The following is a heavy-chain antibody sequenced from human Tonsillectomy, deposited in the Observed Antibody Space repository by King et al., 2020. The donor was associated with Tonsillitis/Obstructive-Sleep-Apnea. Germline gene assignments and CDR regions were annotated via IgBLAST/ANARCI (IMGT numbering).Heavy chain of an antibody. J-gene: IGHJ4*02. CDR1: GGSFSGYY. D-gene: IGHD5-18*01. Sequence: VQLQQWGAGLLKPSETLSLTCAVYGGSFSGYYWSWIRQPPGKGLEWIGEINHSGSTNYNPSLKSRVTTSVDTSKNQVSLKLSSVTAADTAAYYCASYLDTAMGYSFSFDYWGQGTLVTVSS. CDR3: ASYLDTAMGYSFSFDY. CDR2: INHSGST. V-gene: IGHV4-34*01.